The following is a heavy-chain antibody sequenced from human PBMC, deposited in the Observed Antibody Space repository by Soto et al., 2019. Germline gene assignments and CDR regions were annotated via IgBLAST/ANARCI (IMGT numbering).Heavy chain of an antibody. CDR2: IIPIFGTA. V-gene: IGHV1-69*13. CDR1: GGTFSSYA. Sequence: SVKVSCKASGGTFSSYAISWVRQAPGQGLEWMGGIIPIFGTANYAQKFQGRVTITADESTSTAYMELSSLRSEDTAVYYCARAVQSQLLSYYYSGMDVWGQGTTVTVSS. D-gene: IGHD2-2*01. CDR3: ARAVQSQLLSYYYSGMDV. J-gene: IGHJ6*02.